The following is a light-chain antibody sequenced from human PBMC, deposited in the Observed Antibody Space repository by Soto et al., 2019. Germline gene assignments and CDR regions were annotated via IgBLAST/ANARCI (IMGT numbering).Light chain of an antibody. J-gene: IGLJ2*01. CDR1: SSNIGAGYD. CDR3: QSYDSSLTGSV. Sequence: QAVVAQPPSVSGAPGQRVTISCTGSSSNIGAGYDVHWYQHLPGTVPKLLIYGNSNRPSGVPDRFSGSRSGTSASLAITGLQAEDESDYYRQSYDSSLTGSVFGGGTKLTVL. CDR2: GNS. V-gene: IGLV1-40*01.